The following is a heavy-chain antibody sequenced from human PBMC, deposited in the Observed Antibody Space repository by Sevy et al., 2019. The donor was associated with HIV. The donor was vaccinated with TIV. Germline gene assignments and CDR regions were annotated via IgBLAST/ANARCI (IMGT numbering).Heavy chain of an antibody. CDR1: GFTFGNYW. V-gene: IGHV3-74*01. D-gene: IGHD3-10*01. CDR2: INNDGSNT. Sequence: GGSLRLSCAASGFTFGNYWMHWVRQAPGKGLVWISRINNDGSNTNYGDSVKGRFTTSRDNAKNTLYLQMNSLRAEDTAVYYCGREMISMVPGVPDAFDIWGQGTMVTVSS. J-gene: IGHJ3*02. CDR3: GREMISMVPGVPDAFDI.